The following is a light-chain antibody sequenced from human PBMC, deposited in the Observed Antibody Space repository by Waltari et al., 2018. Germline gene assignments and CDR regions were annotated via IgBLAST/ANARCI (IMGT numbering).Light chain of an antibody. V-gene: IGKV3-20*01. J-gene: IGKJ1*01. CDR3: QHYLRLPVT. Sequence: EIVLTQSPGTLSLSLGERATVSCRTSQSVSRALAWYQQKPGQAHRLRIYGASTRATGIPDSFSGSGSGTDFSLTISRLEPDDFAVYYCQHYLRLPVTFGQGTTVEI. CDR2: GAS. CDR1: QSVSRA.